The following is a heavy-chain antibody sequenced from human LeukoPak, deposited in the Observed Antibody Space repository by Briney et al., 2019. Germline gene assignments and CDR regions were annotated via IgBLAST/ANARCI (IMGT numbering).Heavy chain of an antibody. Sequence: GGSLRLSCAASGFTLGSYWMSWVRQAPGKGLEWVANIKQDGSEKYYVDSVKGRFTISRDNAKNSLYLQMNSLRAEDTAVYYCARDGYCSGGNCFRKNDYWGQGTLVTVSS. V-gene: IGHV3-7*01. CDR3: ARDGYCSGGNCFRKNDY. J-gene: IGHJ4*02. CDR1: GFTLGSYW. CDR2: IKQDGSEK. D-gene: IGHD2-15*01.